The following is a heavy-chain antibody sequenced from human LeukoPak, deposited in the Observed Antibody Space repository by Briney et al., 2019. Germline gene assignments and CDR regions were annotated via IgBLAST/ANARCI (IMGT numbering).Heavy chain of an antibody. V-gene: IGHV4-59*01. D-gene: IGHD6-13*01. CDR2: VSYRGDT. CDR3: ARPYSSNWYDAFHI. J-gene: IGHJ3*02. CDR1: GGSISSYY. Sequence: SETLSLTCTVSGGSISSYYWSWIRQPPGKGLEWIGYVSYRGDTNYNPSLKSRVTISVDTSKNQFSLKLTSVTAADTAVYYCARPYSSNWYDAFHIWGQGAMVTVSS.